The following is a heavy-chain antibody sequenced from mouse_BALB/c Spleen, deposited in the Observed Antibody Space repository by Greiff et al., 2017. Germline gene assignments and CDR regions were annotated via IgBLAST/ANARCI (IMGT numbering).Heavy chain of an antibody. CDR3: AREGRITTRYLDV. Sequence: EVKVVESGGGLVQPGGSRKLSCAASGFTFSSFGMHWVRQAPEKGLEWVAYISSGSSTIYYADTVKGRFTISRDNPKNTLFLQMTSLRSEDTAMYYCAREGRITTRYLDVWGAGTTVTVSS. CDR2: ISSGSSTI. CDR1: GFTFSSFG. D-gene: IGHD1-1*01. V-gene: IGHV5-17*02. J-gene: IGHJ1*01.